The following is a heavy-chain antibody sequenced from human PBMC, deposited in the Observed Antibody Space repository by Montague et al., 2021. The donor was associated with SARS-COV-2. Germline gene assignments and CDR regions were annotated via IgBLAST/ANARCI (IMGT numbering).Heavy chain of an antibody. Sequence: SETLSLTCTVSGGSISGSHSYWGWNRQPPGKEPEGIGSIIYSGNTNYNPSHKSRVTIAVDTSKNQFSLRLNSVTAADTAVFYCVRGYDSAAPGFDYWGQGILVTVSS. CDR2: IIYSGNT. J-gene: IGHJ4*02. V-gene: IGHV4-39*01. CDR1: GGSISGSHSY. D-gene: IGHD3-22*01. CDR3: VRGYDSAAPGFDY.